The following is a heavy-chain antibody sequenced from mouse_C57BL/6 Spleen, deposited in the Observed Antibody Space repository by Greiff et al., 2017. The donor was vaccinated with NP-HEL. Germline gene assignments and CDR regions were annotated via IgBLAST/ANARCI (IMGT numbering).Heavy chain of an antibody. D-gene: IGHD1-1*01. V-gene: IGHV14-3*01. CDR3: ARGYFSGSSRYFDY. J-gene: IGHJ2*01. Sequence: EVQLQQSVAELVRPGASVKLSCTASGFNIKNTYMHWVKQRPEQGLEWIGRIDPANGNTKYATKFPRKGTITADTSSNTAYLHLSRLTSADSAIYYCARGYFSGSSRYFDYWGQGTTLTVSS. CDR2: IDPANGNT. CDR1: GFNIKNTY.